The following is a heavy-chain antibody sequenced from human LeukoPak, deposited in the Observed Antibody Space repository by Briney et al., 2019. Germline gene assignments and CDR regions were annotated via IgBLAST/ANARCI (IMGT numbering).Heavy chain of an antibody. CDR3: ARVIVGVHFDY. Sequence: GASVKVSCKASGYTFTSYAMHWVRQAPGQRLEWMGWINAGNGNTKYSLKFQGRVTITRDTSASTAYMELSSLRSEDTAVYYCARVIVGVHFDYWGQGTLVTVSS. J-gene: IGHJ4*02. CDR1: GYTFTSYA. CDR2: INAGNGNT. V-gene: IGHV1-3*01. D-gene: IGHD1-26*01.